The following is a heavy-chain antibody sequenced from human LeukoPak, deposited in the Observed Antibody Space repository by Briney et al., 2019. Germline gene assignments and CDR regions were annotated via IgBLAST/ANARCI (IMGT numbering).Heavy chain of an antibody. CDR2: INHSGST. J-gene: IGHJ4*02. CDR1: GGSFSGYY. V-gene: IGHV4-34*01. Sequence: PSEALSLTCAVYGGSFSGYYWSWIRQPPGKGLEWIGEINHSGSTNYNPSLKSRVTISVDTSKNQFSLKLSSVTAADTAMYYCASPWGYGSGIWGQGTLVTVPS. CDR3: ASPWGYGSGI. D-gene: IGHD3-10*01.